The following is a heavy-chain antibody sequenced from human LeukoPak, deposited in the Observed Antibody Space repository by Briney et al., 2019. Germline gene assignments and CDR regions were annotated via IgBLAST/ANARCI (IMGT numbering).Heavy chain of an antibody. CDR1: GYTFTGYY. D-gene: IGHD2-2*01. CDR2: INPNSGGT. V-gene: IGHV1-2*06. CDR3: ATADCSSTSCYPYYMDV. J-gene: IGHJ6*03. Sequence: ASVKVSCKASGYTFTGYYMHWVRQAPGQGLEWMGRINPNSGGTNYAQKFQGRVTITADTSTDTAYMELSSLRSEDTAVYYCATADCSSTSCYPYYMDVWGKGTTVTVSS.